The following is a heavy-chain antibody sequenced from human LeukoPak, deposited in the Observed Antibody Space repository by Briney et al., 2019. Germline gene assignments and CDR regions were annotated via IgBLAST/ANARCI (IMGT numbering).Heavy chain of an antibody. CDR1: GFTSSNYA. J-gene: IGHJ4*02. D-gene: IGHD3-10*01. Sequence: GGSLRLSCAASGFTSSNYAMTWVRQVPGKGLEWVSAISDRGDKTHYADSVKGRFIISRDNSKNTLSLQMNSLGAGDTAIYYCAKDWSCDYWGQGTLVTVSS. V-gene: IGHV3-23*01. CDR2: ISDRGDKT. CDR3: AKDWSCDY.